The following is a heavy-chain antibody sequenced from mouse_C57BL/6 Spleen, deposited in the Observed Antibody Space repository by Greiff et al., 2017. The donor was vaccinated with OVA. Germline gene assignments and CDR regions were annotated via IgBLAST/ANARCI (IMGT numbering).Heavy chain of an antibody. V-gene: IGHV1-64*01. CDR1: GYTFTSYW. Sequence: QVQLKESGAELVKPGASVKLSCKASGYTFTSYWMHWVKQRPGQGLEWIGMIHPNSGSTNYNEKFKSKATLTVDKSSSTAYMQLSSLTSEDSAVYYCARGGGYDGRGHYFDYWGQGTTLTVSS. D-gene: IGHD2-2*01. CDR2: IHPNSGST. J-gene: IGHJ2*01. CDR3: ARGGGYDGRGHYFDY.